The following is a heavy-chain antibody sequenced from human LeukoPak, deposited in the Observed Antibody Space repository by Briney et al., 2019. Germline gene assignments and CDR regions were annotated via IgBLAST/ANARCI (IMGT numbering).Heavy chain of an antibody. CDR3: ARSVEGYCRGGSCYSYSYYMDV. D-gene: IGHD2-15*01. CDR1: GDSISRSRHF. Sequence: SETLSLTCNVSGDSISRSRHFWAWIRQSPGRGLEWIGYIYNSGSTYYNPSLKSRVTISVDTSKNQFSLKLSSVTAADTAVYYCARSVEGYCRGGSCYSYSYYMDVWGKGTTVTVSS. V-gene: IGHV4-39*07. CDR2: IYNSGST. J-gene: IGHJ6*03.